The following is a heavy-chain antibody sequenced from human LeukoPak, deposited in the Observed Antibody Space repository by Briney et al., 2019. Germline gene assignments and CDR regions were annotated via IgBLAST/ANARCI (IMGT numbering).Heavy chain of an antibody. J-gene: IGHJ4*02. CDR2: ITGSGALT. CDR1: GFTLSNYA. V-gene: IGHV3-23*01. Sequence: GGPLRLSCAASGFTLSNYAMTWVRQAPGKGLEWVSSITGSGALTYYADSVKGRFTISKDNAMDTVFLQMNSLRVDDTAVYYCAKDRVDGSGSQFDSWGQGSLVTVSS. D-gene: IGHD3-10*01. CDR3: AKDRVDGSGSQFDS.